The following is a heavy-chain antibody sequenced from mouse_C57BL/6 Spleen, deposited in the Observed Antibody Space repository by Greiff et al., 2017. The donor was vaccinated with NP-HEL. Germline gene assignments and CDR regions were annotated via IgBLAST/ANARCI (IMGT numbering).Heavy chain of an antibody. CDR2: IDPETGGT. V-gene: IGHV1-15*01. D-gene: IGHD2-13*01. CDR3: TREGTWTTVWYFDV. J-gene: IGHJ1*03. CDR1: GYTFTDYE. Sequence: VQLQQSGAELVRPGASVTLSCKASGYTFTDYEMHWVKQTPVHGLEWIGAIDPETGGTAYNQKFKGKAILTADKSSSTAYMELRSLTSEDSAVYYCTREGTWTTVWYFDVWGTGTTVTVSS.